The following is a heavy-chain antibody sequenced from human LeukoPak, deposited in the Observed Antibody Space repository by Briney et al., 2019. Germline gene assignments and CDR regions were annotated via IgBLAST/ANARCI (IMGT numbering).Heavy chain of an antibody. Sequence: SETLSLTCAVYGAAFSANDWMWIRQPAGKGLEWIGEINHSGAITFKPALKSRLTISSDTSKNQFSLKLSSVTAADTAVYYCARYCGSENYCISYWGQGTLVTVSS. V-gene: IGHV4-34*01. CDR1: GAAFSAND. D-gene: IGHD3-10*01. J-gene: IGHJ4*02. CDR3: ARYCGSENYCISY. CDR2: INHSGAI.